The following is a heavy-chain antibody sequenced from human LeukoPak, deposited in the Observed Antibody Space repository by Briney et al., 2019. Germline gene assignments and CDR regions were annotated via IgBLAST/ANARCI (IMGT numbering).Heavy chain of an antibody. CDR2: IYPGGSDT. D-gene: IGHD6-13*01. Sequence: GESLKISGKGSGYSFTSYWIGWVRQPPGKGLEWMGIIYPGGSDTRYRPSFQGQVTISADKSISTAYLQWSSLKASDTAMYYCARSSWYESNWFDPWGQGTLVTVSS. CDR1: GYSFTSYW. V-gene: IGHV5-51*01. CDR3: ARSSWYESNWFDP. J-gene: IGHJ5*02.